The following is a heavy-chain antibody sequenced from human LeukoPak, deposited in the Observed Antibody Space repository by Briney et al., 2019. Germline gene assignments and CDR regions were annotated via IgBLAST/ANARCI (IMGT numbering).Heavy chain of an antibody. J-gene: IGHJ4*02. D-gene: IGHD6-19*01. CDR3: ARGFRQWLSGSLWNY. CDR2: MNPNSGNT. Sequence: ASVKVSCKASGYTFTSYDINWVRQATGQGLEWMGWMNPNSGNTGYAQKFQGGVTMTRNTSISTAYMELSSLRSEDTAVYYCARGFRQWLSGSLWNYWGQGTLVTVSS. V-gene: IGHV1-8*01. CDR1: GYTFTSYD.